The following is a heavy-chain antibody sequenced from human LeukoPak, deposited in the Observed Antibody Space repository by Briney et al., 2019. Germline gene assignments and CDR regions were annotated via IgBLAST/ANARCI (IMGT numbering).Heavy chain of an antibody. Sequence: QPGGSLRLSCAASGFTFSSYAMSWVRQAPGKGLEWVSAISGSGGSTYYADSVKGRFTISRDNSKNTLFLQMNSLRAEDTAVYYCAKEPRENSGYYVSGWFDPWGQGTLVTVSS. V-gene: IGHV3-23*01. CDR1: GFTFSSYA. CDR3: AKEPRENSGYYVSGWFDP. CDR2: ISGSGGST. J-gene: IGHJ5*02. D-gene: IGHD5-12*01.